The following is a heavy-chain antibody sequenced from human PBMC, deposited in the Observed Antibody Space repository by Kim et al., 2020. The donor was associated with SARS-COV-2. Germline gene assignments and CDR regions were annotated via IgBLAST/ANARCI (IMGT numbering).Heavy chain of an antibody. CDR1: GGSISSYY. CDR2: IYTSGST. D-gene: IGHD2-2*01. Sequence: SETLSLTCTVSGGSISSYYWSWIRQPAGKGLEWIGRIYTSGSTNYNPSLKSRVTMSVDTSKNQFSLKLSSVTAADTAVYYCARAYMSQLLSSWFDPWGQGTLVTVSS. J-gene: IGHJ5*02. CDR3: ARAYMSQLLSSWFDP. V-gene: IGHV4-4*07.